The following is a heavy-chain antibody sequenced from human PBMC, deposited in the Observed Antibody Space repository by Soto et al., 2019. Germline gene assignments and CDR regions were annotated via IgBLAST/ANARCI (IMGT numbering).Heavy chain of an antibody. V-gene: IGHV4-34*01. CDR3: ARWGMVRGVINP. D-gene: IGHD3-10*01. J-gene: IGHJ5*02. CDR2: INHSGST. Sequence: QVQLQQWGAGLLKPSETLSLTCAVYGGSFSGYYWSWIRQPPGKGLEWIGEINHSGSTNYNPSLKRRVTISVDTSKNQFSLKLSSVTAADTAVYYCARWGMVRGVINPWGQGTLVTVSS. CDR1: GGSFSGYY.